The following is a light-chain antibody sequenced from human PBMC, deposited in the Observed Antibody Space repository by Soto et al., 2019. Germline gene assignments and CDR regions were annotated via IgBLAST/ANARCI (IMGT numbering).Light chain of an antibody. V-gene: IGKV1-8*01. CDR3: QQYYTSPLT. CDR1: QDVRSY. CDR2: GAS. J-gene: IGKJ3*01. Sequence: AIRMTQSPSSFSASTGDRVTITCRASQDVRSYLAWYQQKPGKAPKLLLYGASTLQSGVPSRFTGSGSGTDFTLTITSLQSEDFATYYCQQYYTSPLTFGPGTRVDIK.